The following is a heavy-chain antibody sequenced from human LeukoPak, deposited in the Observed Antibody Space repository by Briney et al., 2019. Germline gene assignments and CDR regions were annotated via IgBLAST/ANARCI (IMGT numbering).Heavy chain of an antibody. Sequence: SETLSLTCAVYGGSFSGYYWSWIPQPPGKGLEWIGEINHSGSTNYNPSLKSRVTISVDTSKNQFSLKLSSVTAADTAVYYCARGRAPAPSYYYYGMDVWGQGTTVTVSS. V-gene: IGHV4-34*01. CDR2: INHSGST. CDR1: GGSFSGYY. CDR3: ARGRAPAPSYYYYGMDV. J-gene: IGHJ6*02.